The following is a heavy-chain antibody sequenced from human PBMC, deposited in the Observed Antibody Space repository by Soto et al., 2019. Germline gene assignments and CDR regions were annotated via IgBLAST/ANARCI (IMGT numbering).Heavy chain of an antibody. Sequence: QVQLVQSGAEVKKPGSSVKVSCKASGGTFSSYAISWVRQAPGQGLEWMGGIIPIFGTANYAQKFQGRVTITADESTSTAYMELSSLRSEVTAVYYCARVRVTIFGVVTQRWFDPWGQGTLVTVSS. V-gene: IGHV1-69*01. CDR2: IIPIFGTA. CDR3: ARVRVTIFGVVTQRWFDP. CDR1: GGTFSSYA. D-gene: IGHD3-3*01. J-gene: IGHJ5*02.